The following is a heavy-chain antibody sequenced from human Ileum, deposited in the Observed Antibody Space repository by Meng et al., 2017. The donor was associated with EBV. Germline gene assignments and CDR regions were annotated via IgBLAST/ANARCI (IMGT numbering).Heavy chain of an antibody. CDR2: INGGNGKT. Sequence: QVQLVQSGAGVKKPGASVQVSCKASGYTFTSYAIHWVRQAPGQRLEWMGWINGGNGKTKYSQKFQGRVTITRDTSASTAYMELSSLRSEDTAVYYCARDVVVPAALTVRIDYWGQGTLVTVSS. V-gene: IGHV1-3*01. CDR1: GYTFTSYA. CDR3: ARDVVVPAALTVRIDY. J-gene: IGHJ4*02. D-gene: IGHD2-2*01.